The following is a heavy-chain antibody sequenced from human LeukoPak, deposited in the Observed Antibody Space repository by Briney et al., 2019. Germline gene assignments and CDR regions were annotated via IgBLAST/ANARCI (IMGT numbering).Heavy chain of an antibody. Sequence: ASVKVSCKASGYTFTTYGLSWVRQAPGQGLEWMGWISAYNGNTNYAQKLQGRVIMTTDTSTTTAYMELRSLRSDDTAVYYCVREGGSSGYYFFHYWGQGTLVTVSS. CDR1: GYTFTTYG. J-gene: IGHJ4*02. V-gene: IGHV1-18*01. CDR3: VREGGSSGYYFFHY. CDR2: ISAYNGNT. D-gene: IGHD3-22*01.